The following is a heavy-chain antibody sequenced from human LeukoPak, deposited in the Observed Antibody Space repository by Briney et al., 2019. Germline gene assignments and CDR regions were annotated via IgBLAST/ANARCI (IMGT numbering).Heavy chain of an antibody. D-gene: IGHD2-15*01. J-gene: IGHJ4*02. CDR2: IYHSGNT. CDR3: ATGYSSAWYYFDY. Sequence: SETLPLTCSVSGDSISTYYWSWIRQSPGKGLEWIGYIYHSGNTNYNPSLKSRVTISADTSNNQFSLRLSSVTAADAAVYCCATGYSSAWYYFDYWGQGTLVTVSS. V-gene: IGHV4-59*01. CDR1: GDSISTYY.